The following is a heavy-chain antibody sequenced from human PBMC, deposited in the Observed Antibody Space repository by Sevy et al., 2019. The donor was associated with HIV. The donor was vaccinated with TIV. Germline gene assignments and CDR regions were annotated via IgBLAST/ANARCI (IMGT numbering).Heavy chain of an antibody. V-gene: IGHV1-2*02. CDR2: INPNSGGT. Sequence: ASVKVSCKASGYTFTGYYLHWVRQAPGQGLGWMGWINPNSGGTNYAPKFQGRVTMTRDTSISTASMELSRLRSDDTAVYYCTRSAAEAKNFYCGGDCYSDYWGQGTLVTVSS. CDR1: GYTFTGYY. CDR3: TRSAAEAKNFYCGGDCYSDY. J-gene: IGHJ4*02. D-gene: IGHD2-21*02.